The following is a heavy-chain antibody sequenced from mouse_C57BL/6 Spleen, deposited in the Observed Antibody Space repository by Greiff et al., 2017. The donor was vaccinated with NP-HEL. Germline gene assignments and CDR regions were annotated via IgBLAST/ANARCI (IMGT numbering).Heavy chain of an antibody. CDR1: GFSLTSSG. Sequence: QVQLQQSGPGLVQPSQRLSITCTVSGFSLTSSGVNWVRQSPGKGLEWLGVLWSGGSTDYNAAFISRLSISKDNSKSQVFFKMNSLQADDTAIYYCARSYDYGGDYYAMDYWGQGTSVTVSS. CDR3: ARSYDYGGDYYAMDY. V-gene: IGHV2-2*01. J-gene: IGHJ4*01. CDR2: LWSGGST. D-gene: IGHD2-4*01.